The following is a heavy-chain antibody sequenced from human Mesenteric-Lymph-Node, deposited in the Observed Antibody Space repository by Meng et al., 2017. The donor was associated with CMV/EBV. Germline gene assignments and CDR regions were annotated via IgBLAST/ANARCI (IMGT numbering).Heavy chain of an antibody. J-gene: IGHJ4*02. V-gene: IGHV3-11*04. Sequence: ASGFTFSDYYMSWIRQAPGKGLEWVSYISSSGSTIYYADSVKGRFTISRDNAKNSLYLQMNSLRAEDTAVYYCASWGPLEWLFRQGGWGQGTLVTVSS. D-gene: IGHD3-3*01. CDR2: ISSSGSTI. CDR3: ASWGPLEWLFRQGG. CDR1: GFTFSDYY.